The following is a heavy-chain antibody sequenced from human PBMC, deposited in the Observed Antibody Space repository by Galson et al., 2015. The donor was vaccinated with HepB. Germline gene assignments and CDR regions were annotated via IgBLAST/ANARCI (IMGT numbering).Heavy chain of an antibody. CDR3: ASVSGYYDSSGYYDDAFDI. CDR2: INPSGGST. V-gene: IGHV1-46*01. Sequence: SVKVSCKASGYTFTSYYMHWVRQAPGQGLEWMGIINPSGGSTSYAQKFQGRVTMTRDTSTSTVYMELSSLRSEDTAVYYCASVSGYYDSSGYYDDAFDIWGQGTMVTVSS. D-gene: IGHD3-22*01. J-gene: IGHJ3*02. CDR1: GYTFTSYY.